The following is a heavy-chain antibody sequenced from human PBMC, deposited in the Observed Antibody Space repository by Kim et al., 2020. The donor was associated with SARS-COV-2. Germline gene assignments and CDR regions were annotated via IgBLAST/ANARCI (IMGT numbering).Heavy chain of an antibody. J-gene: IGHJ4*02. CDR2: IKSKTDGGTT. D-gene: IGHD6-19*01. Sequence: GGSLRLSCAASGFTFSNAWMSWVRQAPGKGLEWVGRIKSKTDGGTTDYTAPVKGRFTISRDDSENKLYLQMNSLTTEDTAVYYCSTDPPPNARHTVAADFDSWGQGTLVTVS. V-gene: IGHV3-15*01. CDR1: GFTFSNAW. CDR3: STDPPPNARHTVAADFDS.